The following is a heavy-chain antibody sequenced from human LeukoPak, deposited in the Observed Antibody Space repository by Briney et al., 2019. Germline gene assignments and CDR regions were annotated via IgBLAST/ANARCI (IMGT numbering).Heavy chain of an antibody. J-gene: IGHJ4*02. CDR2: ISWNSGSI. CDR3: AKSRTEWLRETYFDY. V-gene: IGHV3-9*03. Sequence: PGGSLRLSCAASGFTFDDYAMHWVRQAPGKGLEWVSGISWNSGSIGYADSVKGRFTISRDNAKNSLYLQMNSLRAEDMALYYCAKSRTEWLRETYFDYWGQGTLVTVSS. D-gene: IGHD5-12*01. CDR1: GFTFDDYA.